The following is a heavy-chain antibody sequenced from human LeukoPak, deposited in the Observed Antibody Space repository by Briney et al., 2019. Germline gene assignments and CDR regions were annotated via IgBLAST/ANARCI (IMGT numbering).Heavy chain of an antibody. D-gene: IGHD3-10*01. CDR1: GFTFHSHS. CDR2: ISMTSSYI. Sequence: PGGSLRLSCAASGFTFHSHSMNWVRQAPGKGLEWVSSISMTSSYIYYADSVKGRFTISRDNSKNTLYLQMNSLRAEDTAVYYCAKDRIPGMAMVRSYYFDYWGQGTLVTVSS. V-gene: IGHV3-21*04. CDR3: AKDRIPGMAMVRSYYFDY. J-gene: IGHJ4*02.